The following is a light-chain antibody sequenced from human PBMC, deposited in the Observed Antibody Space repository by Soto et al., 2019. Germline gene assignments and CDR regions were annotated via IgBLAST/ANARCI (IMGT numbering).Light chain of an antibody. CDR3: EGRSNWPRT. V-gene: IGKV3-11*01. CDR1: QSVSNNY. CDR2: GES. J-gene: IGKJ1*01. Sequence: EIALTQAPGSLSLCPGDRATLSYRASQSVSNNYLAWYQQKPGQAPRIPIYGESNRATGIPARFSGRGSGTDFTLTISILEPEDLAVYYCEGRSNWPRTCGEGTKVDIK.